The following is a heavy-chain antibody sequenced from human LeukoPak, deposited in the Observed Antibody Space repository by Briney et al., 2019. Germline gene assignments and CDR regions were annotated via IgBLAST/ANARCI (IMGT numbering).Heavy chain of an antibody. J-gene: IGHJ6*04. CDR3: ARDSSYYDILTGHYYYYGMDV. Sequence: PSETLPLTCTVSGGSISSYYWSWIRQPPGKGLEWIGYIYYSGSTNYNPSLKSRVTISVDTSKNQFSLKLSSVTAADTAAYYCARDSSYYDILTGHYYYYGMDVWGKGTTVTVSS. CDR2: IYYSGST. CDR1: GGSISSYY. V-gene: IGHV4-59*01. D-gene: IGHD3-9*01.